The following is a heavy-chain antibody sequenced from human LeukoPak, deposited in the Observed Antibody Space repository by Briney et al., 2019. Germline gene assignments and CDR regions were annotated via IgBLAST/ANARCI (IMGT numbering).Heavy chain of an antibody. V-gene: IGHV4-34*01. J-gene: IGHJ4*02. D-gene: IGHD1-1*01. CDR2: INHSGST. CDR1: GGSFSGYY. CDR3: ATVADWNDGSVYFDY. Sequence: SETLSLTCAVYGGSFSGYYWSWIRQPPGKGLEWIGDINHSGSTNYNPSLKSRVTISVDTSKNQFSLKLSSVTAADTAVYYCATVADWNDGSVYFDYWGQGTLVTVSS.